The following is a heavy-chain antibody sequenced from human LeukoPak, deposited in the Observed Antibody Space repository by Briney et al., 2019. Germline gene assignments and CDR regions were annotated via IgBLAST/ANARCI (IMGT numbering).Heavy chain of an antibody. Sequence: PGGSLRLSCAASGFTLSGYNMNWVRQAPGKGLEWVSYISYSGSSTYYADSLKGRFTISRDNVKNSLSLQMTSLRAEDTAVYYCARYSCTNDNCQGMDVWGKGATVTVSS. D-gene: IGHD2-8*01. J-gene: IGHJ6*03. CDR1: GFTLSGYN. CDR3: ARYSCTNDNCQGMDV. V-gene: IGHV3-48*01. CDR2: ISYSGSST.